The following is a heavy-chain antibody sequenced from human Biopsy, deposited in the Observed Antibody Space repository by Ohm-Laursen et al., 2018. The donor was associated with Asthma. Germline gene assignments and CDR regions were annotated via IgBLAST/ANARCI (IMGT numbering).Heavy chain of an antibody. CDR3: ARAVDYSHYYGIDV. CDR1: GYTFNSAG. V-gene: IGHV1-18*01. J-gene: IGHJ6*02. D-gene: IGHD3-10*01. Sequence: GVPVKVSCKTSGYTFNSAGITWVRQAPGQGLEWMGWISVYNGNTKVAQKLQGRVTMITDTSTSTAYMELRSLRSDDTAVYFCARAVDYSHYYGIDVWGQGTTVTVS. CDR2: ISVYNGNT.